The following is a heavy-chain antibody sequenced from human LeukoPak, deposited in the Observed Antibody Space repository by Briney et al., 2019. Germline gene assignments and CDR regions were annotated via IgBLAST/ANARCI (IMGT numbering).Heavy chain of an antibody. D-gene: IGHD6-13*01. Sequence: GESLKISCKGSGYTFSSSWIGWVRQMPGKGLEWMGIIYPGDSDTRYSPSFQGQVTISADKSISTAYLQWSSLKASDTAMYYCARIGIAAAIWFDPWGQGTLVTVSS. J-gene: IGHJ5*02. CDR1: GYTFSSSW. CDR2: IYPGDSDT. V-gene: IGHV5-51*01. CDR3: ARIGIAAAIWFDP.